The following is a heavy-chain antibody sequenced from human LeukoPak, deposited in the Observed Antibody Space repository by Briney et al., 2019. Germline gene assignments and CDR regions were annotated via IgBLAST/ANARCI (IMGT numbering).Heavy chain of an antibody. Sequence: PSETLSLTCTVSGASISSNTDYWGWIRQSLGKGLEWIGSIYYSGRTYYNPSLKSRVTISVDTSKNQFSLKLSSVTAADTAVYYCARDFTESSGYFYYFDYWGQGTLVTVSS. CDR2: IYYSGRT. J-gene: IGHJ4*02. D-gene: IGHD3-22*01. CDR3: ARDFTESSGYFYYFDY. V-gene: IGHV4-39*07. CDR1: GASISSNTDY.